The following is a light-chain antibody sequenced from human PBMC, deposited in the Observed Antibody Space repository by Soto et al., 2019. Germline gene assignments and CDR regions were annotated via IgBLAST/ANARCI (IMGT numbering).Light chain of an antibody. Sequence: DIQMTQSPSTLSASVGDRVTITCGASRNIDDYLAWYQQKPGKAPKLLIYAASNFQSGVPSRFSGSGSGTEFTLTISGLRPEDFATYYCQQTYSTPQPFGQGTRLE. J-gene: IGKJ5*01. CDR1: RNIDDY. V-gene: IGKV1-39*01. CDR2: AAS. CDR3: QQTYSTPQP.